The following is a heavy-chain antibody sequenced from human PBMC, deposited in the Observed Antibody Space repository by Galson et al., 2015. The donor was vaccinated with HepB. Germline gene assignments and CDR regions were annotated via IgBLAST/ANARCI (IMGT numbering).Heavy chain of an antibody. D-gene: IGHD5-18*01. CDR3: ARIRPGYSYGYFYFDY. V-gene: IGHV2-26*01. J-gene: IGHJ4*02. Sequence: PALVKPTQTLTLTCTVSGFSLSNARMGVSWIRQPPGKALEWLAHIFSNDEKSYSTSLKSRLTISKDTSKSQVVLTMTNMDPVDTATYYCARIRPGYSYGYFYFDYWGQGTLVTVSS. CDR1: GFSLSNARMG. CDR2: IFSNDEK.